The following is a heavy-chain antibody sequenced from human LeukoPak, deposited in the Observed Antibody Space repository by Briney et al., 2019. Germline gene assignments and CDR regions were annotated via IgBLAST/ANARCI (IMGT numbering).Heavy chain of an antibody. CDR1: GGSISSGSYY. D-gene: IGHD2-2*01. J-gene: IGHJ5*02. V-gene: IGHV4-61*02. Sequence: PSETLSLTCTVSGGSISSGSYYWSWIRQPAGKGLEWIGRIYTSGSTNYNPSLKSRVTISVDTSKNQFSLKLSSVTAADTAVYYCARDTYCSSTCCPGGWFDPWGQGTLVTVSS. CDR2: IYTSGST. CDR3: ARDTYCSSTCCPGGWFDP.